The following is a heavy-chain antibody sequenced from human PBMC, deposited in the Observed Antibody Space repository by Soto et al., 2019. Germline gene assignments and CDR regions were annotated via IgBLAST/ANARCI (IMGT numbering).Heavy chain of an antibody. CDR3: ARVIDYYASSGYYGFDY. V-gene: IGHV3-21*01. J-gene: IGHJ4*02. Sequence: EVQLVESGGGLVKPGGSLRLSCAASGFTFSSYSMNWVRQAPGKGLEWVSSISSSSSYIYYADSVKGRFTISRDNAKNSLSLQMNSLRAEDTAVYYCARVIDYYASSGYYGFDYWGQGTLVTVSS. CDR1: GFTFSSYS. CDR2: ISSSSSYI. D-gene: IGHD3-22*01.